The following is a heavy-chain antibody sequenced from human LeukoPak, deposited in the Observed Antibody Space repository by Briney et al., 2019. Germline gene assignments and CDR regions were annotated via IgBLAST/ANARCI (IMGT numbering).Heavy chain of an antibody. Sequence: PGGSLRLSCAASGFSFSYYWMHWVRQAPGKGLVWVSRINTDGSSTSYADSVKGRFTISRDNAKNTLYLQMNSLRVEGTAVYYCATSRTLDYWGQGTLVTVSS. D-gene: IGHD3/OR15-3a*01. CDR3: ATSRTLDY. V-gene: IGHV3-74*01. J-gene: IGHJ4*02. CDR1: GFSFSYYW. CDR2: INTDGSST.